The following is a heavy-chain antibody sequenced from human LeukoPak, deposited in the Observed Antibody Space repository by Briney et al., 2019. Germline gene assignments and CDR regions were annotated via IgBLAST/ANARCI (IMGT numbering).Heavy chain of an antibody. CDR2: ISYDGSNK. Sequence: GGSLRLSCAASGFTFSSYGMHWVRQAPGKGLEWVAVISYDGSNKYYADSVKGRFTISRDNSKNTLYLQMNSLRAEDTAVYYCAKDQMYGGYGPSSFDYWGQGTLSPSPQ. J-gene: IGHJ4*02. CDR1: GFTFSSYG. CDR3: AKDQMYGGYGPSSFDY. V-gene: IGHV3-30*18. D-gene: IGHD5-12*01.